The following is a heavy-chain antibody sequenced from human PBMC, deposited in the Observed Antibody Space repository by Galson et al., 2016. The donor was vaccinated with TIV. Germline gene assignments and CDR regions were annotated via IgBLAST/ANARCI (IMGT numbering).Heavy chain of an antibody. J-gene: IGHJ5*02. CDR1: GFTFTSSA. V-gene: IGHV1-58*01. CDR2: IVVGSGNT. Sequence: SVKVSCKASGFTFTSSAVQWVRQARGQRLEWMGLIVVGSGNTNYAQKFQDRVTITRDMSTGTVYMELSSLRSEDTATYYCARLGYCSSMSCFQFDPWGQGTLVSVSS. CDR3: ARLGYCSSMSCFQFDP. D-gene: IGHD2-2*01.